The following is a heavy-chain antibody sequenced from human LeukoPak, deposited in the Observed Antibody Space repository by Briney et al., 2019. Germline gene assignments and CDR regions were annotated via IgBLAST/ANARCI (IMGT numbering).Heavy chain of an antibody. CDR1: VGSFSGYY. Sequence: SETLSLTRAVYVGSFSGYYWSRIRPPPGKGLELVWEIKHSGSTKHNPSPQSRVTISVDTSKNQFPLKLNSLTAADTAVYACARVVIAAAGTFDYWGQGTLVTVSS. D-gene: IGHD6-13*01. CDR3: ARVVIAAAGTFDY. CDR2: IKHSGST. J-gene: IGHJ4*02. V-gene: IGHV4-34*01.